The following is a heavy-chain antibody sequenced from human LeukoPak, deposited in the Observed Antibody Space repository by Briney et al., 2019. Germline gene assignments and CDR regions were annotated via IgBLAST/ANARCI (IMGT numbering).Heavy chain of an antibody. D-gene: IGHD2-8*01. J-gene: IGHJ4*02. CDR2: INHSGST. Sequence: SETLSLTCAVYGGSFSGYYWSWIRQPPGKGLEWIGEINHSGSTNYNPFLKSRVTISVDTSKNQFSLKLSSVTAADTAVYYCARHVRGKGFDYWGQGTLVTVSS. V-gene: IGHV4-34*01. CDR3: ARHVRGKGFDY. CDR1: GGSFSGYY.